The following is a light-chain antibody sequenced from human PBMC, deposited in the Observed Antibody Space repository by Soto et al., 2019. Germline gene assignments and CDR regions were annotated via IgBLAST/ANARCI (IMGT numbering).Light chain of an antibody. V-gene: IGLV1-40*01. CDR3: QSYDSSLSGWV. CDR2: GNS. Sequence: QSVLTQPPSVSGAPGQRVTISCTGSSSNIGAGYDVHWYQQLPGTAPKLLIYGNSNRPSGVPDGFSGSKSGTSASLSITGLQAEDEADYYCQSYDSSLSGWVFGGGTKLAAL. CDR1: SSNIGAGYD. J-gene: IGLJ2*01.